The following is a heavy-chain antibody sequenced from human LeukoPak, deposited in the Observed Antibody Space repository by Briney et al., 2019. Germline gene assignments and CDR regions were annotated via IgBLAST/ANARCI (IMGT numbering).Heavy chain of an antibody. Sequence: GGSLRLSCAASGFTFSTYSMNWVRQAPGKGLEWVSSISTGSSYIYHAQSVKGRFTISRDNAKKLLYLQMKSLRPEDTALYYCAREGGKYSYHDAFDLWGQGTLVTVSS. CDR2: ISTGSSYI. J-gene: IGHJ3*01. D-gene: IGHD6-6*01. CDR3: AREGGKYSYHDAFDL. CDR1: GFTFSTYS. V-gene: IGHV3-21*01.